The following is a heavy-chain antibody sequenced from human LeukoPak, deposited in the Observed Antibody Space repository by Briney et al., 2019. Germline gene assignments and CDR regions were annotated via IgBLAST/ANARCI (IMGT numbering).Heavy chain of an antibody. CDR3: ASEVGYRSLGY. D-gene: IGHD3-3*01. CDR1: GFSVSRNY. J-gene: IGHJ4*02. Sequence: GGSLRLSCAASGFSVSRNYMTWVRQAPGEGLEWVSFITWKSHRTHYADSVKGRFTVSGDNSKDSMYLEMNSLKTEDTGLYHCASEVGYRSLGYLGQGTLVTVSS. V-gene: IGHV3-43*01. CDR2: ITWKSHRT.